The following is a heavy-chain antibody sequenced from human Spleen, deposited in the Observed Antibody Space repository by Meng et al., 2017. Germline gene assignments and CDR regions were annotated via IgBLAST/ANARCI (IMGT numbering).Heavy chain of an antibody. CDR3: ARVAGGSFDY. CDR1: GYSVTNDYY. Sequence: SETLSLTCTISGYSVTNDYYWSWIRQPPGKGLEWIGSIIHRGSTYYNPSLKSRLTISVDTSNDQFSLKLSSVTAADTAFYYCARVAGGSFDYWGLGTLVTVSS. V-gene: IGHV4-38-2*02. D-gene: IGHD1-26*01. J-gene: IGHJ4*02. CDR2: IIHRGST.